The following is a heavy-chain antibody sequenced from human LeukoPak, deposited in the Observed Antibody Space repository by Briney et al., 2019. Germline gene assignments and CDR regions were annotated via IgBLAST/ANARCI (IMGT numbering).Heavy chain of an antibody. D-gene: IGHD6-19*01. V-gene: IGHV3-7*04. J-gene: IGHJ4*02. Sequence: GGSLRLSCAASGFTFSTYWMSWVRQAPGKGLEWVANIKQDGSDKYYVDSVKGRFTISRDNATNSLYLQMSRLRAEDTAVYYCAGGSGWYFDYWGQGTLVTVSS. CDR3: AGGSGWYFDY. CDR1: GFTFSTYW. CDR2: IKQDGSDK.